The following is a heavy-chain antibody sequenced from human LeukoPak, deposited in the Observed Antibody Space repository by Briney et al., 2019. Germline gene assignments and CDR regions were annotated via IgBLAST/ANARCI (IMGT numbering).Heavy chain of an antibody. V-gene: IGHV3-11*06. J-gene: IGHJ4*02. CDR3: ARHGSGMFDY. Sequence: KRGGSLRLSCAASGFTFSDYYMSWVRQAPGKGLEWVSYITRSSDDTNYADSVKGRFTISRDNAKNSLSLQMNSLRAEDTALYYCARHGSGMFDYWGQGTLVTVSS. CDR1: GFTFSDYY. CDR2: ITRSSDDT. D-gene: IGHD3-10*01.